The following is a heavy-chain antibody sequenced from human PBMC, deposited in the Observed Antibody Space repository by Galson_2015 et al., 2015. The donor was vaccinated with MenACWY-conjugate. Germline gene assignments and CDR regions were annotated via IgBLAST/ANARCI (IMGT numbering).Heavy chain of an antibody. CDR2: LCGDGSGK. CDR3: GRIGTPYNFGSP. CDR1: GFTFSDYC. J-gene: IGHJ5*02. D-gene: IGHD1-1*01. Sequence: SLRLSCAASGFTFSDYCMHWVRQAPGKGLVWVSRLCGDGSGKTYAGSVKGRFSISMDNAKTTLYLQMNSLRAEDTAMYYCGRIGTPYNFGSPWCQGTLVTVSS. V-gene: IGHV3-74*01.